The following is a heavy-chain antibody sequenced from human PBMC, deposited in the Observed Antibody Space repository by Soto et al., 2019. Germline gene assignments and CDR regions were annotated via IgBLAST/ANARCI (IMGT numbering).Heavy chain of an antibody. J-gene: IGHJ5*02. V-gene: IGHV3-48*02. CDR2: ITHTGTNA. Sequence: PGGSLRLSCTASGFSFSDYSFNWVRQAPGKGLEWVSSITHTGTNAYYADSVKGRFTISRDNAKNSLYLQMNSLRDEDTCVYYCARDNGIEGSFDPWGQGTLVTVSS. CDR1: GFSFSDYS. CDR3: ARDNGIEGSFDP.